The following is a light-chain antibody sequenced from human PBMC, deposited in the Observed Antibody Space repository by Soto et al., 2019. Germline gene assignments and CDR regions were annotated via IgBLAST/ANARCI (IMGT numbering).Light chain of an antibody. Sequence: TLSGITGERATLSCTASQSINSNLAWYQQRPGQAPRLLIYGASTRATGIPARFSGSGSVSQFTLTIRSLQAEAVAVHNCQHYNNVPCTFCHGTKLDIK. V-gene: IGKV3-15*01. CDR3: QHYNNVPCT. J-gene: IGKJ1*01. CDR2: GAS. CDR1: QSINSN.